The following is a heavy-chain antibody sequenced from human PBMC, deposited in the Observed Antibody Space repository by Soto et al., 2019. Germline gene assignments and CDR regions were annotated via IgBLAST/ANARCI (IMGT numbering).Heavy chain of an antibody. CDR2: INHSGST. CDR1: GGSFSGYY. CDR3: ARASPILVYDYVWGNLEPFDY. V-gene: IGHV4-34*01. Sequence: PSETLSLTCAVYGGSFSGYYWSWIRQPPGKGLEWIGEINHSGSTNYNPSLKSRVTISVDTSKNQFSLKLSSVTAADTAVYYCARASPILVYDYVWGNLEPFDYWGQGTLVTVSS. D-gene: IGHD3-16*01. J-gene: IGHJ4*02.